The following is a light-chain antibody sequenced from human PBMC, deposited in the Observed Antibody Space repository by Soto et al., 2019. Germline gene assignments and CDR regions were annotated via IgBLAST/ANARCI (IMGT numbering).Light chain of an antibody. CDR1: SSDVGFYNY. CDR2: DVS. J-gene: IGLJ3*02. Sequence: QSVLTQPASVSESPGQSITISCTGTSSDVGFYNYVSWYQQHPGKAPKLMIYDVSNRPSGVSNRFSGSKSGNTASLTISGLQAEDEADYYCSSYTSSSTLVFGGGTKLTVL. V-gene: IGLV2-14*01. CDR3: SSYTSSSTLV.